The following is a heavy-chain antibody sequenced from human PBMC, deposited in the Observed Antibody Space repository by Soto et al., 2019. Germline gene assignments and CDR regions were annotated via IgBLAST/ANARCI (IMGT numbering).Heavy chain of an antibody. Sequence: QVQLVESGGGVVQPGRSLRLSCAASGFTFSSYGMHWVRQAPGKGLEWVAVIWYDGSNKYYADSVKGRFTISRDNSKNTLYRQMNSLRAEDTAVYYCARGIAGAGTSYYYYYGMDVWGQGTTVTVSS. CDR3: ARGIAGAGTSYYYYYGMDV. V-gene: IGHV3-33*01. CDR1: GFTFSSYG. J-gene: IGHJ6*02. CDR2: IWYDGSNK. D-gene: IGHD6-19*01.